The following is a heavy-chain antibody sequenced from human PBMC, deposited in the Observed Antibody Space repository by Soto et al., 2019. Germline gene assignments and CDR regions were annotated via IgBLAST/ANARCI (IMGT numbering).Heavy chain of an antibody. J-gene: IGHJ6*03. CDR3: ATKEIAARSYYYYMDV. V-gene: IGHV4-39*01. CDR2: IYYSGST. CDR1: GGSISSSSYY. D-gene: IGHD6-6*01. Sequence: SETLSLTCTVSGGSISSSSYYWGWIRQPPGKGLEWIGSIYYSGSTYYNPSLKSRVTISVDTSKNQFSLKLSSVTAADTAVYYCATKEIAARSYYYYMDVWGKGTTVTVSS.